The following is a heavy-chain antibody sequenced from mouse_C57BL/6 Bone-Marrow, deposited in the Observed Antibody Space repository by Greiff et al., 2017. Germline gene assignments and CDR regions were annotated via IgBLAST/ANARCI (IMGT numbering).Heavy chain of an antibody. J-gene: IGHJ1*03. CDR3: ARQNDGYYGWYFGV. V-gene: IGHV5-15*01. Sequence: EVHLVESGGGLVQPGGSLKLSCAASGFTFSDYGMAWVRQAPRKGPEWVAFISNLAYSIDYADTVKGRFHISRENAKNTLYLEMSSLRSEDAAMYDCARQNDGYYGWYFGVWGTGTTVSVCS. D-gene: IGHD2-3*01. CDR2: ISNLAYSI. CDR1: GFTFSDYG.